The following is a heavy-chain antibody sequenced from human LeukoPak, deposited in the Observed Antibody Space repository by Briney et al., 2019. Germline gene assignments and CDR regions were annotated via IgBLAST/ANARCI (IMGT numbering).Heavy chain of an antibody. CDR3: ARGSQITYYDFWSGYYYYFDY. CDR2: ISAYNGNT. V-gene: IGHV1-18*01. Sequence: ASVKVSCKASGYTFTSYGISWVRQAPGQGLEWMGWISAYNGNTNYAQKLQGRVTMTTDTSTSTAYMELRSLRSDDTAVYYCARGSQITYYDFWSGYYYYFDYWGQGTLVTVSS. D-gene: IGHD3-3*01. CDR1: GYTFTSYG. J-gene: IGHJ4*02.